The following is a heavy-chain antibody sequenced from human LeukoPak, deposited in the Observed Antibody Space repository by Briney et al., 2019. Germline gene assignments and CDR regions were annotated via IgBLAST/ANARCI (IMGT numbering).Heavy chain of an antibody. CDR1: GFTFGDYA. J-gene: IGHJ4*02. V-gene: IGHV3-49*04. D-gene: IGHD3-22*01. Sequence: GGSLRLSCTASGFTFGDYAMSWVRQAPGKGLEWVGFIRSKAYGGTTEYAASVKGRFTISRDDSKSIAYLQMNSLKTEDTAVYYCTREPPGLLRAPTLDYWGQGTLVTVSS. CDR2: IRSKAYGGTT. CDR3: TREPPGLLRAPTLDY.